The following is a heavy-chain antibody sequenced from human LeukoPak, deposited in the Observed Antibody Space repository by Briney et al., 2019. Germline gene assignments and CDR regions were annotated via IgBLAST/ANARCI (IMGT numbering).Heavy chain of an antibody. J-gene: IGHJ6*02. CDR1: GFTFSSYS. CDR2: ISTSGSTI. V-gene: IGHV3-48*04. Sequence: GGSLRLSCAASGFTFSSYSMNWVRQAPGKGLEWVSYISTSGSTIYYADSVKGRFTISRDNAKNSLYLQMNSLRAEDTALYYCAKDREGGYYYYGMDVWGQGTTVTVSS. CDR3: AKDREGGYYYYGMDV. D-gene: IGHD1-26*01.